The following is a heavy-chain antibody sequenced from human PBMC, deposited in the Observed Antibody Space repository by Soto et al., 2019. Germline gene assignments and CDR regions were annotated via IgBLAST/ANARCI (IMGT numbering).Heavy chain of an antibody. V-gene: IGHV4-34*01. D-gene: IGHD3-22*01. J-gene: IGHJ4*02. CDR3: ANDYCDSIGPPTLDY. CDR1: GGSFSGYY. CDR2: INHSGST. Sequence: SVTLSLTCAVYGGSFSGYYWSWIRQPPGKGLEWIGEINHSGSTNSNPSLKSRVTISVDTSKNQFSLKLSSVTAADTAVYYCANDYCDSIGPPTLDYWRQVSPVT.